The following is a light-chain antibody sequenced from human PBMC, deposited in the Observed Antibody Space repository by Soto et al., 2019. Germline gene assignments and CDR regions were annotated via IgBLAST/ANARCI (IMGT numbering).Light chain of an antibody. CDR1: SSDVGAYNF. CDR2: DVT. Sequence: ALTQPASVSGSPGQSITISCTGTSSDVGAYNFVSWYQQHSGKAPRLLIYDVTNRPSGVSNRFSGSKSGNTASLTISGLQAEDEADYYCSSYAGSSALEVFGTGTKVTVL. V-gene: IGLV2-14*01. J-gene: IGLJ1*01. CDR3: SSYAGSSALEV.